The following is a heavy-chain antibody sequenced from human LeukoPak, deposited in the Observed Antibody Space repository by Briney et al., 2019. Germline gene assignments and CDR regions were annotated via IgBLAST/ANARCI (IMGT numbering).Heavy chain of an antibody. CDR1: GGTFSSYA. J-gene: IGHJ6*03. D-gene: IGHD4-17*01. CDR3: ARRDYPYYYYYYMDV. CDR2: IIPIFGTA. V-gene: IGHV1-69*05. Sequence: SVKVSCKASGGTFSSYAISWVRQGPGQGLEWMGRIIPIFGTANYAQKFQGRVTITTDESTSTAYMELSGLRSEDTAVYYCARRDYPYYYYYYMDVWGKGTTVTVSS.